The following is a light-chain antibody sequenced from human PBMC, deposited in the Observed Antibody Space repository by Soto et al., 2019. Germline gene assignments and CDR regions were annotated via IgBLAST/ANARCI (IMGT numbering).Light chain of an antibody. CDR1: SSNIGSHT. J-gene: IGLJ1*01. CDR3: AAWDDSLNGRV. CDR2: TNN. Sequence: QSVLTQPPSASGTPGQRVTISCSGGSSNIGSHTVNWYQQLPGTAPKLLIYTNNQRPSGVPDRFSGSKSGTSASLAISGLQSEDEADYYCAAWDDSLNGRVFGTGTKATVL. V-gene: IGLV1-44*01.